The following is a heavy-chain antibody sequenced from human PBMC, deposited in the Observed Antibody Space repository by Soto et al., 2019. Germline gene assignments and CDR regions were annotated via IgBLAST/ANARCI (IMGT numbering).Heavy chain of an antibody. J-gene: IGHJ4*02. D-gene: IGHD6-13*01. V-gene: IGHV4-31*03. CDR3: ARSRGRQQLEHLDY. Sequence: QVQLQESGPGLVKPSQTLSLTCTVSGGSISSGGYCWSWIRQHPGKGLEWIGYIYYSGSTYYNPSLKSRVTISVDTSKNQFSLKLSSVTAADTAVYYCARSRGRQQLEHLDYWGQGTLVTVSS. CDR2: IYYSGST. CDR1: GGSISSGGYC.